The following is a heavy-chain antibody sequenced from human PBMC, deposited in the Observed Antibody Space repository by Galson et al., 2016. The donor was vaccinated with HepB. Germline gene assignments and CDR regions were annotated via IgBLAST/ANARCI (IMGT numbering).Heavy chain of an antibody. CDR2: IRQDGVEK. J-gene: IGHJ4*02. Sequence: SLRLSCAASGFTFGSYWMSWVRQAPGKGLEWVANIRQDGVEKDYVDFVKGRFTISRDNAKNSQYLQMNSLRVEDTAVYFCAKYSATEASFEDWGQGTLVTVSS. V-gene: IGHV3-7*03. CDR1: GFTFGSYW. D-gene: IGHD5-12*01. CDR3: AKYSATEASFED.